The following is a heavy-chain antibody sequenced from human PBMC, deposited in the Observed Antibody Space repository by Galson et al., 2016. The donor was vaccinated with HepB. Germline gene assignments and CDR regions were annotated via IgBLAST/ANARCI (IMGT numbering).Heavy chain of an antibody. J-gene: IGHJ4*02. Sequence: SLRLSCAASGFTFGEYAMNWFRQAPGKGLEWVGVIRSKAAAGTTDNAATVKGRFTLSRDDSVRTAYLQMNSLKTEDTGVYHCSRGRRGGVPSKIAASYYFDYWGQGTLVTVSS. CDR1: GFTFGEYA. V-gene: IGHV3-49*03. D-gene: IGHD6-6*01. CDR2: IRSKAAAGTT. CDR3: SRGRRGGVPSKIAASYYFDY.